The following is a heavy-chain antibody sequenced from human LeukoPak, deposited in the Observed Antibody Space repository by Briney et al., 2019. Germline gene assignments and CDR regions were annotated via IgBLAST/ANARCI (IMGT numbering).Heavy chain of an antibody. CDR2: ISSSSSYI. D-gene: IGHD4-11*01. CDR3: ARAGTTVTEGPRYYYGMDV. J-gene: IGHJ6*02. CDR1: GFTFSSYS. Sequence: PGRSLRLSCAASGFTFSSYSMNWVRQAPGKGLEWVSSISSSSSYIYYADSVKGRFTISRDNAKNSLYLQMNSLRAEDTAVYYCARAGTTVTEGPRYYYGMDVWGQGTTVTVSS. V-gene: IGHV3-21*01.